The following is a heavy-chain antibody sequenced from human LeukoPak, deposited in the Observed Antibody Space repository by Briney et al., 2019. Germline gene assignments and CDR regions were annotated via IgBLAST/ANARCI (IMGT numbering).Heavy chain of an antibody. Sequence: PGGSLRLSCAASGFTFSSYAMHWVRQAPGKGLEWVAVISYDGSNKYYADSVKGRFTISRDNSKNTLYLQMNSLRAEDTAVYYCAIPSRYYDSSGYYYNYWGQGTLVTVSS. J-gene: IGHJ4*02. CDR1: GFTFSSYA. CDR2: ISYDGSNK. D-gene: IGHD3-22*01. V-gene: IGHV3-30*04. CDR3: AIPSRYYDSSGYYYNY.